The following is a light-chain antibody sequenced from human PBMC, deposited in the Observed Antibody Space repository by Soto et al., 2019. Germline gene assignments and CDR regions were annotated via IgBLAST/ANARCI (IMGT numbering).Light chain of an antibody. Sequence: QSVLTQPPSASGSPGQSVTISCTGTFNDVGGYNYVSWYQQHPGKAPKVIIYEATKRPSGVIDRFSGSKSGNTASLTVSGRLSEDETDYYCSSYAGSNNLVVAGGTKLTVL. J-gene: IGLJ2*01. V-gene: IGLV2-8*01. CDR2: EAT. CDR3: SSYAGSNNLV. CDR1: FNDVGGYNY.